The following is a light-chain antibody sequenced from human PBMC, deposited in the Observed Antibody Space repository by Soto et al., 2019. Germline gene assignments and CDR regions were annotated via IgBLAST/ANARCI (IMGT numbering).Light chain of an antibody. CDR1: RTELGTYQY. CDR3: SSYTPIKTVV. V-gene: IGLV2-14*01. Sequence: QSVLTQLASVSGSPGQWITISCTGSRTELGTYQYVSWFQHHPGKALNLIIFEVSNRPSGISDRFSCFKSANTAYLTISGVQPEDGADYHCSSYTPIKTVVFGGGTKLTVL. J-gene: IGLJ2*01. CDR2: EVS.